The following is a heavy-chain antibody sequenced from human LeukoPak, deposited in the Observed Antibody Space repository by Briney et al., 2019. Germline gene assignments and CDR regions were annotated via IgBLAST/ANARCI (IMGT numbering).Heavy chain of an antibody. CDR1: GGSISSGSYY. CDR3: ARDQGYYYDSSGYWAFDY. V-gene: IGHV4-61*02. J-gene: IGHJ4*02. D-gene: IGHD3-22*01. CDR2: IYTSGST. Sequence: SETLSLTCTVSGGSISSGSYYWSWIRQPAGKGLEWIGRIYTSGSTNYNPSLKSRATISVGTSKNQFSLELSSVTAADTAVYYCARDQGYYYDSSGYWAFDYWGQGTLVTVSS.